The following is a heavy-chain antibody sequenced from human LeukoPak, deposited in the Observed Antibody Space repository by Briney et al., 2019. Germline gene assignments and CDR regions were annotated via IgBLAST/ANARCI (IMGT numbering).Heavy chain of an antibody. CDR3: AKDRRYCGGDCYPDYFDY. Sequence: PGGSLRLSCAASGFTFSNAWMSWVRQAPGKGLEWVSAISGSGGSTYYADSVKGRFTISRDNSKNTLYLQMNSLRAEDTAVYYCAKDRRYCGGDCYPDYFDYWGQGTLVTVSS. D-gene: IGHD2-21*02. V-gene: IGHV3-23*01. CDR2: ISGSGGST. J-gene: IGHJ4*02. CDR1: GFTFSNAW.